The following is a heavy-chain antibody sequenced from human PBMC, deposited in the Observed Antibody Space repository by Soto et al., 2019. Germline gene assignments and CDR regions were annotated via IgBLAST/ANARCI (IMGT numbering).Heavy chain of an antibody. CDR1: GFTFSSYA. V-gene: IGHV3-23*01. CDR3: AKDPVALSQLPDDYGDLRWFDP. D-gene: IGHD4-17*01. CDR2: ISGSGGST. Sequence: EVQLLESGGGLVQPGGSLRLSCAASGFTFSSYAMSWVRQAPGKGLEWVSAISGSGGSTYYADSVKGRFTISRDNSKNTLYLQMNSLRAEDTAVYYCAKDPVALSQLPDDYGDLRWFDPWGQGTLVTVSS. J-gene: IGHJ5*02.